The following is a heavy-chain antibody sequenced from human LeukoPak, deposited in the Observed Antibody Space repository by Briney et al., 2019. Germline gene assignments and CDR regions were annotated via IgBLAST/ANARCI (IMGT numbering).Heavy chain of an antibody. D-gene: IGHD1-1*01. CDR3: LPNGPNYFMDV. Sequence: GGSLRLSCAASAFTVSGNHLNWVRQAPGKGLEWVSVIYSFGRTHYADSVKGRFTISRDNSKNTLYLQMSSLRADDTAVYYCLPNGPNYFMDVWGQGTTVTVSS. J-gene: IGHJ6*03. V-gene: IGHV3-66*02. CDR1: AFTVSGNH. CDR2: IYSFGRT.